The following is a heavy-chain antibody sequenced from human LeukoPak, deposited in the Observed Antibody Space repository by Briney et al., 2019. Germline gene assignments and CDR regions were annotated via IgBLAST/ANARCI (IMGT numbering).Heavy chain of an antibody. Sequence: GGSLRLSCSASGFTFSTYAMHCVRQAPGKGLEYVSAISSKGDSTFYADSVKGRFTISRDNSKNTLYLQMSSLRTEDTAVYYCVKASSDYYYDSWGQGALVTVSS. V-gene: IGHV3-64D*06. CDR3: VKASSDYYYDS. J-gene: IGHJ5*01. D-gene: IGHD3-22*01. CDR1: GFTFSTYA. CDR2: ISSKGDST.